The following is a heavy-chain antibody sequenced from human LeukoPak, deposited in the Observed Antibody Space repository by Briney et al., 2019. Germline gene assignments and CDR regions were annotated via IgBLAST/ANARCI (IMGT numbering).Heavy chain of an antibody. J-gene: IGHJ4*02. Sequence: GGPLRLSCAASGFTFSSYWMSWVRQAPGKGLEWVANIKQDASEKYYVDSVKGRFTISRDNAKNSLYLQMNYLRAEDTAVYYCAREYGGSYFFDYWGQGTLVTVSS. D-gene: IGHD1-26*01. CDR1: GFTFSSYW. CDR3: AREYGGSYFFDY. CDR2: IKQDASEK. V-gene: IGHV3-7*01.